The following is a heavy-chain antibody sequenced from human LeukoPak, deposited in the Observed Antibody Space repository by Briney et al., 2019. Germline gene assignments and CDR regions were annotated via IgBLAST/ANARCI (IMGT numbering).Heavy chain of an antibody. CDR1: GFTFSSYS. J-gene: IGHJ6*02. Sequence: GGSLRLSCAASGFTFSSYSMNWVRQAPGKGLEWVASISSSSSYIYYADSVKGRFTISRDNSKNSLYLQMNSLRAEDTAVYYCAKEILVVQHYYYYGMDVWGQGTTVTVSS. CDR3: AKEILVVQHYYYYGMDV. CDR2: ISSSSSYI. D-gene: IGHD2-2*01. V-gene: IGHV3-21*01.